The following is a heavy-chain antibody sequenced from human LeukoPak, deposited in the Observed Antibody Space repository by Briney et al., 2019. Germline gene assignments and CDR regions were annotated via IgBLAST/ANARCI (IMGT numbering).Heavy chain of an antibody. V-gene: IGHV1-3*01. CDR3: AIGGYQLLYGYYYYYGMDV. D-gene: IGHD2-2*02. CDR2: INAGNGNT. J-gene: IGHJ6*02. Sequence: ASVKVSCKASGYTFTSYAMHWVRQAPGQRLEWMGWINAGNGNTKYSQKFQGRVTITRDTSASTAYMELSSLRSEDTAVYYCAIGGYQLLYGYYYYYGMDVWGQGTTVNVSS. CDR1: GYTFTSYA.